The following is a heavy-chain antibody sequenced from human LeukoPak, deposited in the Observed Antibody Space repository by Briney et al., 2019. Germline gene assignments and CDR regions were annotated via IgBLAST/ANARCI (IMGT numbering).Heavy chain of an antibody. CDR2: ISYDGSNK. CDR1: GFTFSSYG. Sequence: GGSLRLSCAASGFTFSSYGMHWVRQAPGKGLEWVAVISYDGSNKYYADSVKGRFTISRDNSKNTQYLQMNSLRAEDTAVYYCAKVDYWGQGTLVTVSS. CDR3: AKVDY. J-gene: IGHJ4*02. V-gene: IGHV3-30*18.